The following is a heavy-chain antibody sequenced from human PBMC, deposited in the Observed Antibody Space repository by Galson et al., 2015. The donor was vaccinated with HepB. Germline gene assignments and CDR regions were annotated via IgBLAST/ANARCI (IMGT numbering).Heavy chain of an antibody. D-gene: IGHD1-26*01. Sequence: SVKASCKASGYTFTSYYMHWVRQAPGQGLEWMGIINPSGGSTSYEQKFQGRVTMTRDTSTSTVYMELSSLSSEDTAVYYCASQAEVGATGAFDIWCQGTMVTVSS. CDR1: GYTFTSYY. CDR2: INPSGGST. CDR3: ASQAEVGATGAFDI. J-gene: IGHJ3*02. V-gene: IGHV1-46*03.